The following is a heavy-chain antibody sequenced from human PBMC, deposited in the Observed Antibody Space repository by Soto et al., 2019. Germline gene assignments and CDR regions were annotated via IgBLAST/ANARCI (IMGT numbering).Heavy chain of an antibody. CDR1: GGSFSGYY. CDR2: INHSGST. D-gene: IGHD3-10*01. CDR3: ARGATYYYGSGSYYKWPYYGMDV. V-gene: IGHV4-34*01. J-gene: IGHJ6*02. Sequence: SETLSLTCAVYGGSFSGYYWSWVRQPPGKGLEWIGEINHSGSTNYNPSLKSRVTISVDTSKNQFSLKLSSVTAADTAVYYCARGATYYYGSGSYYKWPYYGMDVWGQGTTVTVSS.